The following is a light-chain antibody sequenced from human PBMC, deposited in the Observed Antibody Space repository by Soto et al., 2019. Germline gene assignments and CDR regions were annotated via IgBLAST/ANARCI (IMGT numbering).Light chain of an antibody. CDR1: SSDVGGYNF. CDR2: EVS. CDR3: SSYTSSVTLV. J-gene: IGLJ2*01. V-gene: IGLV2-14*01. Sequence: QCALTQAASASGSPGQSITISCTGTSSDVGGYNFVSWYQQHPGRAPKLMIYEVSNRPSGVSYRFSGSKSGNTASLTISGLQAEDEADYYCSSYTSSVTLVFGGGTKLTVL.